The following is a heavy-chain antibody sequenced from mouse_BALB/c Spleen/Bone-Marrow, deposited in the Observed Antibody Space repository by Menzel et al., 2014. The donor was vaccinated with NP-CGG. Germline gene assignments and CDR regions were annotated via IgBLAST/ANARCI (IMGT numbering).Heavy chain of an antibody. D-gene: IGHD2-10*02. Sequence: QVQLQQSGPGLVAPSQSLSITCTVSGFSLTGYGVNWVRQPPGKGLEWLGMIWGDGSTDYNSALKSRLSFSKDNSKSQVFLKMNSLQTDDTARYYCAREGPYGNYAMDYWGQGTSVTVSS. CDR3: AREGPYGNYAMDY. CDR2: IWGDGST. CDR1: GFSLTGYG. J-gene: IGHJ4*01. V-gene: IGHV2-6-7*01.